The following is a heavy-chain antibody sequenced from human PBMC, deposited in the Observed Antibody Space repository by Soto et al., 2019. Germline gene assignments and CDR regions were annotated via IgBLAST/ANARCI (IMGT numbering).Heavy chain of an antibody. CDR1: GYTFTGCY. Sequence: ASVKVSCKASGYTFTGCYMHWVRQAPGQGLEWMGWINPNSGGTNYAQKFQGRVTMTRDTSISTAYMELRRLRSDDTAVYYCARDFAPVYCSGGSCYGVYYYYYGMDVWGQGTTVTVSS. V-gene: IGHV1-2*02. J-gene: IGHJ6*02. CDR2: INPNSGGT. CDR3: ARDFAPVYCSGGSCYGVYYYYYGMDV. D-gene: IGHD2-15*01.